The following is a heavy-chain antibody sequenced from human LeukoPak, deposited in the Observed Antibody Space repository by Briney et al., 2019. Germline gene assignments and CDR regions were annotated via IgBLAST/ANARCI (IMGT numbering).Heavy chain of an antibody. V-gene: IGHV3-33*01. D-gene: IGHD4-17*01. CDR2: IWYDGSNK. CDR3: ARDRRSYYYYGMDV. CDR1: GFTFSSYG. J-gene: IGHJ6*02. Sequence: GGSLRLSCAASGFTFSSYGMHWVRQAPGKGLEWVAVIWYDGSNKYYADSVKGRFTISRDNSKNTLYLQMNSLRAEDTAVYYCARDRRSYYYYGMDVWDQGTTVTVSS.